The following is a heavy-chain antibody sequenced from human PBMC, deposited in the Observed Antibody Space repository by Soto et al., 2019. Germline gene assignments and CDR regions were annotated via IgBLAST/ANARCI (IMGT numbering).Heavy chain of an antibody. J-gene: IGHJ3*02. CDR2: ISVNNGNA. CDR3: ASPIDLDSSGWHKNDAFDI. Sequence: ASVKVSCKTSGYTFTSYGIAWVRQAPGEGPEWMGWISVNNGNALYAQKFQGRVSMTTDTSTTTVYMDLTSLRSDDTAVYYCASPIDLDSSGWHKNDAFDIWGQGTMVT. V-gene: IGHV1-18*04. CDR1: GYTFTSYG. D-gene: IGHD6-19*01.